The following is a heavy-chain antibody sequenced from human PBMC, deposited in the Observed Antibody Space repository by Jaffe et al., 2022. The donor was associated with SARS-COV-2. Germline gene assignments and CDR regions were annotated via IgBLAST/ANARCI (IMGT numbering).Heavy chain of an antibody. J-gene: IGHJ4*02. D-gene: IGHD3-9*01. CDR1: GFTFSSYS. V-gene: IGHV3-21*01. Sequence: EVQLVESGGGLVEPGGSLRLSCAASGFTFSSYSMSWLRQVPGKGLEWVSSSSSSSSYKYYADSVKGRFTISRDNAKNSLYLQMNGLRVEDTAVYHCARSGHDIFTGYSPAPFDYWGQGNLVSVSS. CDR2: SSSSSSYK. CDR3: ARSGHDIFTGYSPAPFDY.